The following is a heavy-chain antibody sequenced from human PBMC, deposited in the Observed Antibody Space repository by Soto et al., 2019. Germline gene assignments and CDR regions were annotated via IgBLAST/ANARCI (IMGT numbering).Heavy chain of an antibody. Sequence: GGSLRLSCVVSGRTFRSYAMSWVRQAPGKGLEWVSGISGGGAGTYYADSVKGRFTISRDPSTTTLYLQMSSLRAEDTAVYYCVKDRYVDYWGQGILVTVSS. CDR3: VKDRYVDY. CDR2: ISGGGAGT. CDR1: GRTFRSYA. J-gene: IGHJ4*02. V-gene: IGHV3-23*01.